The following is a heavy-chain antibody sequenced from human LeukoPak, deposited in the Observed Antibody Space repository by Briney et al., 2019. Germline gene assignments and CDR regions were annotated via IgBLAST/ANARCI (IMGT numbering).Heavy chain of an antibody. CDR3: ARSTGHIVVLSAGMNYYYGLDV. D-gene: IGHD2-2*01. J-gene: IGHJ6*02. V-gene: IGHV4-4*02. Sequence: SETLSLTCAVSGDSLSSINWWSWVRQPPGKGLEWIGEIYHTGSTNYNPSLKSRVAISIDKSKNQFSLKLTSVAAADTAVYYCARSTGHIVVLSAGMNYYYGLDVWGQGTTVTVSS. CDR1: GDSLSSINW. CDR2: IYHTGST.